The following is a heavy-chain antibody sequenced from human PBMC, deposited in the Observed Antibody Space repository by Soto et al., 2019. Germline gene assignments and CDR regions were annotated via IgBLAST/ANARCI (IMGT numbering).Heavy chain of an antibody. J-gene: IGHJ4*02. Sequence: LRLSCAASGFTFSSYAMSWVRHAPDKGLEWVSAIGFRGDSTYYADSVKGRFTISRDNSKNTLYLQVNSLRAEDTAVYYCARKFSSSSFYFDYWGQGTLVTVSS. D-gene: IGHD6-6*01. CDR3: ARKFSSSSFYFDY. CDR1: GFTFSSYA. V-gene: IGHV3-23*01. CDR2: IGFRGDST.